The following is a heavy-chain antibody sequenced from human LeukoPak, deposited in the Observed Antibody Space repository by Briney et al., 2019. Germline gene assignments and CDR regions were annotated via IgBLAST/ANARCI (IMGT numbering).Heavy chain of an antibody. CDR2: IIPILGIA. CDR1: GATFTTYA. Sequence: SVKVSCKASGATFTTYAISWVRQAPDQGLEWMERIIPILGIANYAQKFQGRVTITADKSTSTAYMELSSLRSEDTAVYYCARATITFGGVIVNDYWGQGTLATVSS. V-gene: IGHV1-69*04. D-gene: IGHD3-16*02. J-gene: IGHJ4*02. CDR3: ARATITFGGVIVNDY.